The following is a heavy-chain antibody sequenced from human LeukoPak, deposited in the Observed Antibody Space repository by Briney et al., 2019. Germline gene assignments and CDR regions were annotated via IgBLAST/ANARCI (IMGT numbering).Heavy chain of an antibody. Sequence: PGGSLRLSCAASGFTFSNAWMNWVRQAPGKGLEWVGRIKSKTDGGTADYAAPVKGRFTISRDDSKNTLYLEMNSLKTEDTAVYYCTTDVRDYCSGGSCYSYYYGMDVWGQGTTVTVSS. V-gene: IGHV3-15*07. J-gene: IGHJ6*02. CDR3: TTDVRDYCSGGSCYSYYYGMDV. CDR1: GFTFSNAW. CDR2: IKSKTDGGTA. D-gene: IGHD2-15*01.